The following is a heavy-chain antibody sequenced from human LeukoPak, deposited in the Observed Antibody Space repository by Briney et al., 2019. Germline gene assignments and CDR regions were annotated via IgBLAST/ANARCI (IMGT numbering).Heavy chain of an antibody. Sequence: GGSLRLSCAASVFTFSNHAMSWVRQAPGKGLEGVSFIWGRGGKTYYADSVKGRFTISRDNSKNTLYLQMNSLRAEDTAVYYCARDRSVVTAPFDAFDIWGQGTMVTVSS. CDR3: ARDRSVVTAPFDAFDI. D-gene: IGHD2-21*02. CDR1: VFTFSNHA. J-gene: IGHJ3*02. CDR2: IWGRGGKT. V-gene: IGHV3-23*01.